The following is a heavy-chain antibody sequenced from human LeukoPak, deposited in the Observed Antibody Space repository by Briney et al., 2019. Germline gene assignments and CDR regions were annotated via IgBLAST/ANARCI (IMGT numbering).Heavy chain of an antibody. Sequence: GGSLRLSCAASGFTFSNYAMHGVRQAPGKGLEWVAFISYDGSNKYYADSVKGRFTISRDNSKNTLYLQMNSLRAEDTAVYYCASAYSSAWSSDYWGQGTLVTVSS. CDR1: GFTFSNYA. J-gene: IGHJ4*02. CDR3: ASAYSSAWSSDY. CDR2: ISYDGSNK. D-gene: IGHD6-19*01. V-gene: IGHV3-30-3*01.